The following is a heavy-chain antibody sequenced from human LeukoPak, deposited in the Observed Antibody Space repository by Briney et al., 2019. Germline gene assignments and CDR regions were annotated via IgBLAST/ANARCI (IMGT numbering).Heavy chain of an antibody. D-gene: IGHD2-15*01. V-gene: IGHV5-10-1*01. CDR1: GYSFTAYW. J-gene: IGHJ4*02. CDR3: ASGGMGYCSGGSCLFDY. Sequence: PGESLKISCKDSGYSFTAYWISWVRQMPGKGLECLGRIDPSDSYTNYSPSFQGHVTISADKSISTAYLQWSSLKASDTAMYYCASGGMGYCSGGSCLFDYWGQGTLVTVSS. CDR2: IDPSDSYT.